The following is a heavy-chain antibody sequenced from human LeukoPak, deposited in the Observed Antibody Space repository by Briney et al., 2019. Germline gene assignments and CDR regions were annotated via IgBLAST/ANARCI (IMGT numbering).Heavy chain of an antibody. V-gene: IGHV4-59*01. CDR3: ARVWGYCSSTSCYEEDYYYYMDV. CDR2: IYYSGST. J-gene: IGHJ6*03. Sequence: PSETLSLTCTVSGGSISSYYWSWIRQPPGKGLEWIGYIYYSGSTNYNPSLKSRVTISVDTSKNQFSLKLSSVTAADTAVYYCARVWGYCSSTSCYEEDYYYYMDVWGKGTTVTVSS. D-gene: IGHD2-2*01. CDR1: GGSISSYY.